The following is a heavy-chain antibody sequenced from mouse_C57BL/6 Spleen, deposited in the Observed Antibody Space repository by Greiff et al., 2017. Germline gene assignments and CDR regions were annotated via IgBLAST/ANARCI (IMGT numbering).Heavy chain of an antibody. CDR2: IRSKSSNYAT. V-gene: IGHV10-3*01. CDR3: VREDPYTVGRAMDY. CDR1: GFTFNTYA. J-gene: IGHJ4*01. D-gene: IGHD1-1*01. Sequence: EVQLVESGGGLVQPKGSLKLSCAASGFTFNTYAMHWVRQAPGKGLEWVARIRSKSSNYATYYADSVKDRFTISRDDSQSMLYLQMNNLKTEDTAMYYCVREDPYTVGRAMDYWGQGTSVTVSS.